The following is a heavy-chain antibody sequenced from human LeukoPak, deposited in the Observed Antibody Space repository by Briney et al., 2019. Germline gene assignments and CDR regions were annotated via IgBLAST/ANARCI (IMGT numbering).Heavy chain of an antibody. V-gene: IGHV1-2*06. D-gene: IGHD2-2*01. CDR1: GYTFTGYY. J-gene: IGHJ4*02. CDR3: ARVWGLYCSSTSCYDFDY. CDR2: INPNSGGT. Sequence: ASVKVSCKASGYTFTGYYMHWVRQAPGQGLEWMGRINPNSGGTNYAQKFQGRVTITADESTSTAYMELSSLRSEDTAVYYCARVWGLYCSSTSCYDFDYWGQGTLVTVSS.